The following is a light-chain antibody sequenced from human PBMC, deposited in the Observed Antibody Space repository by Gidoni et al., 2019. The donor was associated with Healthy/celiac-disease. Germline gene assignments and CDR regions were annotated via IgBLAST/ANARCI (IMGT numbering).Light chain of an antibody. CDR2: AAS. J-gene: IGKJ3*01. CDR1: QGISNY. CDR3: QKYNSALFT. Sequence: DIQMTQSLSSLSASVGDRVTITCRASQGISNYLAWYQQKPGKVPKLLIYAASTLQSGVPSRFSGSGSGTDFTLTIRSLQPEDVATYYCQKYNSALFTFGPGTKVDIK. V-gene: IGKV1-27*01.